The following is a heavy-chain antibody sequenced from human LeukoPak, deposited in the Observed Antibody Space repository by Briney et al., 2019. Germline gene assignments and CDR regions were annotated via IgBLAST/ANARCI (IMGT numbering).Heavy chain of an antibody. V-gene: IGHV3-74*01. D-gene: IGHD6-19*01. CDR3: ARDPSAVAGFFDY. CDR1: GFTFSTYW. Sequence: PGGSLRLSCAASGFTFSTYWMHRVRQAPGKGLVWVSRIESDGSSTSYADSVKGRFTISRDNAKNTLYLQMNSLRAEDTAVYYCARDPSAVAGFFDYWGQGTLVTVSS. CDR2: IESDGSST. J-gene: IGHJ4*02.